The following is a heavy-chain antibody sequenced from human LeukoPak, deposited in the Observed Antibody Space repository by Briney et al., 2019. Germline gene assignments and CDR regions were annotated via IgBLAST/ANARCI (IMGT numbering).Heavy chain of an antibody. CDR1: GFTFNSYA. Sequence: GGSLRLSCAASGFTFNSYAMHWVRQAPGKGLEWVAVISYDGSNKYYADSVKGRFTISRDNSKNTLYLQMNSLRAEDTAVYYCAKDPIVVVTIDWGQGTLVTVSS. CDR2: ISYDGSNK. CDR3: AKDPIVVVTID. V-gene: IGHV3-30*04. J-gene: IGHJ4*02. D-gene: IGHD2-21*02.